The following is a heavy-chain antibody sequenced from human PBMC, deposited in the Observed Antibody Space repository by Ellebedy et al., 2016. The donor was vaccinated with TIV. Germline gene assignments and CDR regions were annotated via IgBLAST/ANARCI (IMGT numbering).Heavy chain of an antibody. J-gene: IGHJ5*02. CDR2: ISSSSSYI. CDR1: GFPFSSYS. D-gene: IGHD6-13*01. V-gene: IGHV3-21*01. Sequence: ESLKISCAASGFPFSSYSMNWVRQAPGKGLEWVSSISSSSSYIYYADSVKGRFTISRDNAKNSLYLQMNSLRAEDTAVYYCARGSSSSWYPGWFDPWGQGTLVTVSS. CDR3: ARGSSSSWYPGWFDP.